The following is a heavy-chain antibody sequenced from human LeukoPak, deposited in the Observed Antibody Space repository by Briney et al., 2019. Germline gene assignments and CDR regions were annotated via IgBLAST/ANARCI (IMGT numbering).Heavy chain of an antibody. D-gene: IGHD3-22*01. CDR2: INPNSGGT. CDR3: ARVTNDRSDFDY. V-gene: IGHV1-2*02. Sequence: ASVKVSCKASGYTFTGYYMHWVRQAPGQVLGWMGWINPNSGGTNYAQKFQGRVTMTRDTSISTAYMELSRLRSDDTAVYYCARVTNDRSDFDYWGQGTLVTVSS. CDR1: GYTFTGYY. J-gene: IGHJ4*02.